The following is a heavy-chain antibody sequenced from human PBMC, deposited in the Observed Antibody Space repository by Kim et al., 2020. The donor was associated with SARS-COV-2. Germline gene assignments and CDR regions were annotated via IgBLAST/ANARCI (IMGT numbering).Heavy chain of an antibody. CDR3: ARVEMATITADY. CDR1: GYTFTSYA. D-gene: IGHD5-12*01. Sequence: ASVKVSCKASGYTFTSYAMHWVRQAPGQRLEWMGWINAGNGNTKYSQKFQGRVTITRDTSASTAYMELSSLRSEDTAVYYCARVEMATITADYWGQGTLVTVSS. V-gene: IGHV1-3*01. CDR2: INAGNGNT. J-gene: IGHJ4*02.